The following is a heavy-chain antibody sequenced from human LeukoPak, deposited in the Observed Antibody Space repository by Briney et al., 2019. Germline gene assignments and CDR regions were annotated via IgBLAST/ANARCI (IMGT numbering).Heavy chain of an antibody. CDR2: TYYSGST. CDR1: GGSISSYY. Sequence: SETLSLTCTVSGGSISSYYWSWIRQPPGKGLEWIGYTYYSGSTNYNPSLKSRVTISVDTSKNQFSLKLSSVTAADTAVYYCARSGYDYVWGSYRPNWFDPWGQGTLVTVSS. V-gene: IGHV4-59*08. J-gene: IGHJ5*02. D-gene: IGHD3-16*02. CDR3: ARSGYDYVWGSYRPNWFDP.